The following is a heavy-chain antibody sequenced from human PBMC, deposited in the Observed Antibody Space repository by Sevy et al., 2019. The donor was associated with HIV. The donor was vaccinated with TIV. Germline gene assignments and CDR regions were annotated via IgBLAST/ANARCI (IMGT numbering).Heavy chain of an antibody. CDR2: ITHSGGT. D-gene: IGHD2-8*02. CDR1: GSSFSGYY. V-gene: IGHV4-34*01. Sequence: AETLSLTCAVYGSSFSGYYWSWIRQPPGKGLEWIGEITHSGGTNYNPSLKSRVTISVDTSKNQFSLRLNAVSAADTAVFYCARHCPGGGCSHAFDIWGQGTMVTVSS. J-gene: IGHJ3*02. CDR3: ARHCPGGGCSHAFDI.